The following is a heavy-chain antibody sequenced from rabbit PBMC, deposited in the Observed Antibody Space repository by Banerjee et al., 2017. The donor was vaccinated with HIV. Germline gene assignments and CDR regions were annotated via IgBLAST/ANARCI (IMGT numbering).Heavy chain of an antibody. Sequence: QEQLVESGGGLVQPEGSLTLTCKASGFSFSDRDVMCWVRQAPGKGLEWIACINTATGKAVYASWAKGRFTCSKTSSTTVTLQMTSLTVADTATYFCARDTSSSFSSYGMDLWGQGTLVTVS. CDR2: INTATGKA. CDR1: GFSFSDRDV. J-gene: IGHJ6*01. CDR3: ARDTSSSFSSYGMDL. V-gene: IGHV1S45*01. D-gene: IGHD1-1*01.